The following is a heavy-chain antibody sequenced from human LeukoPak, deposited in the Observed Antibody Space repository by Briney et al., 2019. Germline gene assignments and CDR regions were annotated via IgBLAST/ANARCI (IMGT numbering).Heavy chain of an antibody. CDR1: GFTFSSYW. CDR2: ISNDGSST. CDR3: AKALLTTFTVTYHYFDY. D-gene: IGHD4-17*01. Sequence: PGGSLRLSCAASGFTFSSYWMHWVRQVSGKGLVWVSHISNDGSSTNYADSVKGRFTISRDNAKNTLYLQMNSLRAEDTAVYYCAKALLTTFTVTYHYFDYWGQGTLVTVSS. V-gene: IGHV3-74*01. J-gene: IGHJ4*02.